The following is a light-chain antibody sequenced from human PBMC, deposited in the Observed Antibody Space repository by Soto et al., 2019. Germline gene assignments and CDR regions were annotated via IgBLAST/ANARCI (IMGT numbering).Light chain of an antibody. CDR1: QSISSY. V-gene: IGKV1-39*01. Sequence: DIQMTQSPSSLSASVGDRVTITCRASQSISSYLNWYQQKPGQAPKLLIYAASSLQSGVPSRFSGSGSGTDFTLTISSLQPEDFATYYCPQSYSTPPLTFGGGTKVEIK. CDR3: PQSYSTPPLT. J-gene: IGKJ4*01. CDR2: AAS.